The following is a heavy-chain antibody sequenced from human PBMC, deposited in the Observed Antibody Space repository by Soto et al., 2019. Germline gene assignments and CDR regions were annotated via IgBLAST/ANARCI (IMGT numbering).Heavy chain of an antibody. J-gene: IGHJ4*02. CDR2: ISYDVSNK. CDR3: ARGGTNGWSLAY. Sequence: PGGSLRLSCAASGFTFSSYAIHWVRQAPVKGLEWVAVISYDVSNKYSAASVKGRFTISRDNSKTTLYLQMNSLRAEDTAVYYCARGGTNGWSLAYWGQGSPVTVSS. D-gene: IGHD6-19*01. CDR1: GFTFSSYA. V-gene: IGHV3-30-3*01.